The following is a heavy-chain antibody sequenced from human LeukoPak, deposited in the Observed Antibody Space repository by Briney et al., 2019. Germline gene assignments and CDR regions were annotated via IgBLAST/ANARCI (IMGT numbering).Heavy chain of an antibody. D-gene: IGHD3/OR15-3a*01. Sequence: GGSLRLSCAASGFTFSSYGMHWVRQAPGKGLEWVAVTSYDGSNKYYADSVKGRFTISRDNSKNTLFLQMNSLRAEDTAVYYCAKDSGLVRIYYYYGMDVWGQGTTVTVSS. J-gene: IGHJ6*02. CDR2: TSYDGSNK. CDR3: AKDSGLVRIYYYYGMDV. CDR1: GFTFSSYG. V-gene: IGHV3-30*18.